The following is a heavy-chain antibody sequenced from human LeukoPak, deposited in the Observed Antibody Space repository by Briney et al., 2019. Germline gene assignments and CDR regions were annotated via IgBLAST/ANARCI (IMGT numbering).Heavy chain of an antibody. CDR1: GGSISSYY. D-gene: IGHD1-26*01. J-gene: IGHJ4*02. CDR3: ARNGGSYSFDY. Sequence: PSETLSLTCTVSGGSISSYYWSWIRQSPGKGLEWIGYIYHIGSTNYNPSLKSRVTISIDTPKNQFSLKLTSVTAADTAVYYCARNGGSYSFDYWGQGTLVTVSS. CDR2: IYHIGST. V-gene: IGHV4-59*01.